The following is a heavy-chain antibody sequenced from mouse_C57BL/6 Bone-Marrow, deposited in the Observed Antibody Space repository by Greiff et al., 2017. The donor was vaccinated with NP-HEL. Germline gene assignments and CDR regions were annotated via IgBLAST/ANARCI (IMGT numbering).Heavy chain of an antibody. Sequence: QVQLQHPGAELVKPGASVKMSCKASGYTFTSYWITWVKQRPGQGLEWIGDIYPGSGSTNYNEKFKSKATLTVDTSSSTAYMQLSSLTSEDSAVYYCARPLYYYGSSYCAMDYWGQGTSVTVSS. V-gene: IGHV1-55*01. D-gene: IGHD1-1*01. J-gene: IGHJ4*01. CDR3: ARPLYYYGSSYCAMDY. CDR1: GYTFTSYW. CDR2: IYPGSGST.